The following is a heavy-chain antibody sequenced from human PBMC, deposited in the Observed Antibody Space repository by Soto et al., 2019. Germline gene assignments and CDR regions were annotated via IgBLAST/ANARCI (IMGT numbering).Heavy chain of an antibody. Sequence: QVPLQESGPGLVRPSQTLSLTCTFSAGSISTINYYWSWIRQHPEKGLEWIGYISYSGSTFYHSSLKSRVTISLDTSKKQFSLTLTSVTAADTAVYYCARSAQGDGFDPWGQGTMVTVSS. D-gene: IGHD6-13*01. CDR1: AGSISTINYY. V-gene: IGHV4-31*03. CDR2: ISYSGST. J-gene: IGHJ3*01. CDR3: ARSAQGDGFDP.